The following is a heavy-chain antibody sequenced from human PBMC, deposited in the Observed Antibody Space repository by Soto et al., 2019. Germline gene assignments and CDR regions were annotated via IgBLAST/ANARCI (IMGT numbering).Heavy chain of an antibody. CDR3: ARVGTLYGSGSYYNPSYFDY. CDR2: IIPIFGTA. Sequence: QVQLVQSGAEVKKPGSSVKVSCKASGGTFSSYAISWVRQAPGQGLEWMGGIIPIFGTANYAQKFHGRVTITADESTGTAYMELSSLRSEDTAVYYCARVGTLYGSGSYYNPSYFDYWGQGTLVTVSS. D-gene: IGHD3-10*01. V-gene: IGHV1-69*01. CDR1: GGTFSSYA. J-gene: IGHJ4*02.